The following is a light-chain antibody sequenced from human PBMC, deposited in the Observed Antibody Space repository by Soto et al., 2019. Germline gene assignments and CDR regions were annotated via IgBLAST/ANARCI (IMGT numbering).Light chain of an antibody. CDR3: QQYHKWPPIT. CDR2: GAS. V-gene: IGKV3-15*01. Sequence: VVMTQSPGTLSVSLGESATLSCRASQSVDGYLAWYQQKPGQAPRLLIYGASTRATGVTARFRGGGSGTEFTLTISSLLSADSAVYYCQQYHKWPPITFGQGTRLEIK. CDR1: QSVDGY. J-gene: IGKJ5*01.